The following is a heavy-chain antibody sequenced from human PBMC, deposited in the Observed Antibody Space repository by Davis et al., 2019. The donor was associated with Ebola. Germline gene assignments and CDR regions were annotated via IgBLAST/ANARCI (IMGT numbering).Heavy chain of an antibody. V-gene: IGHV4-59*01. CDR1: GGSISSYY. CDR2: IYYSGST. CDR3: ARGGKYSGYDYDY. J-gene: IGHJ4*02. D-gene: IGHD5-12*01. Sequence: PSETLSPTCPLSGGSISSYYWSWIRQPPGKGLEWIGYIYYSGSTNYNPSLKSRVTISVDTSKNQFSLKLSSVTAADTAVYYCARGGKYSGYDYDYWGQGTLVTVSS.